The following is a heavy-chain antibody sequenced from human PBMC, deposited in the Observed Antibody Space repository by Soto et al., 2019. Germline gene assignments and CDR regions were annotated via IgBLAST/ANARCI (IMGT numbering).Heavy chain of an antibody. CDR1: GGTFSSYA. CDR3: ARGQRVSGGSGSYKDPGWCDP. CDR2: IIPIFGTA. Sequence: QVQLVQSGAEVKKPGSSVKVSCKASGGTFSSYAISWVRQAPGQGLEWMGGIIPIFGTANYAQKFQGRVTITADKSTSTAYRELSSLRSEDTGVYYCARGQRVSGGSGSYKDPGWCDPWGQGTLVTVSS. D-gene: IGHD3-10*01. V-gene: IGHV1-69*06. J-gene: IGHJ5*02.